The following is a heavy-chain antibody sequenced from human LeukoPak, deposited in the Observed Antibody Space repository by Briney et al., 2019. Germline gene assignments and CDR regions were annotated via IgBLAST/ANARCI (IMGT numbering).Heavy chain of an antibody. V-gene: IGHV1-46*01. CDR1: GYTFTNYY. CDR2: INPSGGST. J-gene: IGHJ4*02. D-gene: IGHD6-6*01. Sequence: VSVKVSCKASGYTFTNYYIHWVRQAPGQGLEWTGIINPSGGSTSYAQKFQGRVTMTRDTSTSTVYMELSSLRSEDTAVYYCAREGPYSDSSRSRFDYWGQGTLVTVSS. CDR3: AREGPYSDSSRSRFDY.